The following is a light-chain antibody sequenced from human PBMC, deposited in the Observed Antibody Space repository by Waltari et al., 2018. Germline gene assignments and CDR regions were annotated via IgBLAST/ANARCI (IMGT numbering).Light chain of an antibody. J-gene: IGKJ4*01. CDR2: GAS. CDR1: QSVSSN. CDR3: QQYNNWPSLT. Sequence: EIVMTQSPATLSVSPGERATLSCRASQSVSSNLAWDQQKPGQAPRLLLYGASTRATGIPARFSGSGSGTEFTLTISSLQSEDFAVYYCQQYNNWPSLTFGGGTKVEIK. V-gene: IGKV3-15*01.